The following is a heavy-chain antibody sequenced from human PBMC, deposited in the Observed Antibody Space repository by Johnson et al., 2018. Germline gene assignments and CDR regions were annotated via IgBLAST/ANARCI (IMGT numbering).Heavy chain of an antibody. D-gene: IGHD3-16*01. CDR3: AKGLWGIPRNWFDP. Sequence: VQLVESGGGLVQPGGSLRLSCAGSGFTFSHYAMSWVRQAPGKGLEWVSVISGSGDNTYYADPVKGRFTVSRDNSKNTLSLQMSTLRAEDTAVYYCAKGLWGIPRNWFDPWGQGTLVTVSS. J-gene: IGHJ5*02. V-gene: IGHV3-23*04. CDR2: ISGSGDNT. CDR1: GFTFSHYA.